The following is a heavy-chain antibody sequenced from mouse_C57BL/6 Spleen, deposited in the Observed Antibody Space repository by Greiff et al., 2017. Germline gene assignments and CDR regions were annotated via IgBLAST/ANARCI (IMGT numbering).Heavy chain of an antibody. D-gene: IGHD2-4*01. Sequence: VQLQQPGAELVKPGASVKVSCKASGYTFTSYWMHWVKQRPGQGLEWIGRIHPSDSDTNYNQKFKGKATLTVDKSSSTAYMQLSSLTSEDSAVYYCAMGGIDYDSYFDVWGTGTTVTVSS. J-gene: IGHJ1*03. CDR1: GYTFTSYW. CDR2: IHPSDSDT. V-gene: IGHV1-74*01. CDR3: AMGGIDYDSYFDV.